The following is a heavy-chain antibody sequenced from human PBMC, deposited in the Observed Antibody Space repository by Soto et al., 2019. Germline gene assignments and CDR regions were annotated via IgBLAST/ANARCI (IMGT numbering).Heavy chain of an antibody. D-gene: IGHD3-22*01. Sequence: SETLYLTYAVTCCGIPNTHCKTWTRQPPGKGLEWIGEIYHSGSTNYNPSLKSRVTISVDNSKNQFSLKLSSVTAADTAVYYCARKSYYDPYHFDPWGQGTLVTVS. J-gene: IGHJ5*02. CDR2: IYHSGST. CDR3: ARKSYYDPYHFDP. CDR1: CCGIPNTHC. V-gene: IGHV4-4*02.